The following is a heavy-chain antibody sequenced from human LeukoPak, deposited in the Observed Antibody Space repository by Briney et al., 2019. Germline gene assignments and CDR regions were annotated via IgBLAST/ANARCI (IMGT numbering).Heavy chain of an antibody. CDR1: GDSISSSSYY. J-gene: IGHJ4*02. D-gene: IGHD2-2*01. CDR3: ARGFRNCSSTTCYGGYYCDY. V-gene: IGHV4-39*02. CDR2: IYSSGST. Sequence: PSETLSLTCTVSGDSISSSSYYWGWIRQPPGKGLEWIGCIYSSGSTYYNPSLKSRVTISVDSSKNHFSLRLSSVTAADTAVYYCARGFRNCSSTTCYGGYYCDYWGQGTLVTVSS.